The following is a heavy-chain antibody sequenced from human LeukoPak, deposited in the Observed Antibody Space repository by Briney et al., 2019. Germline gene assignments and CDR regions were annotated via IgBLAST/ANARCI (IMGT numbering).Heavy chain of an antibody. D-gene: IGHD1-26*01. V-gene: IGHV5-51*01. CDR3: ARLVGVTDLDY. CDR1: GYIFTSYW. Sequence: GESLQISCQGSGYIFTSYWIGWVRQLPGKGLEWMGIIYPGDSDTRYSPSFQGQVTISADKSISTAYLQWSSLKASDTAMYYCARLVGVTDLDYWGQGTLVTVSS. CDR2: IYPGDSDT. J-gene: IGHJ4*02.